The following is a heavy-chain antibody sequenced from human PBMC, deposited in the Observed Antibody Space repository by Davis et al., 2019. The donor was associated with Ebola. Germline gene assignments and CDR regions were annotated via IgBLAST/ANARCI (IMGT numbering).Heavy chain of an antibody. Sequence: SEILSPTFRLPGGPVGSDYWSWIRQSPGKGLEWIAFISNGGRTIYNPSLRGRVTISIDTSKNQFSLEVRSVTAADTAFYYCVRGSDAYTTGYWGQGTLVTVSS. CDR3: VRGSDAYTTGY. J-gene: IGHJ4*02. D-gene: IGHD5-24*01. V-gene: IGHV4-59*02. CDR1: GGPVGSDY. CDR2: ISNGGRT.